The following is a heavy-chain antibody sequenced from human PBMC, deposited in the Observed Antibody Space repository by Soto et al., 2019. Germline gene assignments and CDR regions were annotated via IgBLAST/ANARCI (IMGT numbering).Heavy chain of an antibody. CDR3: ARRTDYYGSGSDLDAFAI. Sequence: GESLKISCKGSGYSFTSYWIGWVRQMPGKGLEWMGIIYPGDSDTRYSPSFQGQVTISADKSISTAYLQWSSLKASDTAMYYCARRTDYYGSGSDLDAFAIWGQGTMVTVSS. CDR1: GYSFTSYW. CDR2: IYPGDSDT. V-gene: IGHV5-51*01. D-gene: IGHD3-10*01. J-gene: IGHJ3*02.